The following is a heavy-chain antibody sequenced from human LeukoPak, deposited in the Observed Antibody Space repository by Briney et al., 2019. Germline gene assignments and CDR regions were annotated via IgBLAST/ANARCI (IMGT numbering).Heavy chain of an antibody. CDR3: AKVILGAIQATVTTYYFDY. D-gene: IGHD4-17*01. CDR1: GFTFSSYA. CDR2: ISGSGGST. J-gene: IGHJ4*02. Sequence: PGGSLRLSCAASGFTFSSYAMSWVRQAPGKGLEWVSAISGSGGSTYYADSVKGRFTISRDNSKNTLYLQMNSLRAEDTAVYYCAKVILGAIQATVTTYYFDYWGQGTLVTVFS. V-gene: IGHV3-23*01.